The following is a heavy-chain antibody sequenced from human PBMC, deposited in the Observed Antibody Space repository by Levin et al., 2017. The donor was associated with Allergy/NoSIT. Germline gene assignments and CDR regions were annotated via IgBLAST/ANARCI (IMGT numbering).Heavy chain of an antibody. CDR3: ARRGVCTNGVCYTASYYYGMDV. CDR1: GGSFSGYY. CDR2: INHSGST. D-gene: IGHD2-8*01. J-gene: IGHJ6*02. V-gene: IGHV4-34*01. Sequence: PGGSLRLSCAVYGGSFSGYYWSWIRQPPGKGLEWIGEINHSGSTNYNPSLKSRVTISVDTSKNQFSLKLSSVTAADTAVYYCARRGVCTNGVCYTASYYYGMDVWGQGTTVTVSS.